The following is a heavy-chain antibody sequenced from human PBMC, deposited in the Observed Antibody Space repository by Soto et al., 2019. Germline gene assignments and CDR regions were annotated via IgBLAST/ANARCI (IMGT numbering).Heavy chain of an antibody. J-gene: IGHJ3*02. D-gene: IGHD3-22*01. CDR2: IYYSGST. CDR3: ARNDYDSSPYLSRRQHALDI. V-gene: IGHV4-31*03. Sequence: NPSETLSLTCTVSGVSISSGGYFWSWIRQLPGKGLEWIGYIYYSGSTYYNPSLKSRVSISVEASMNQISLRLSSVTAADTAVYYCARNDYDSSPYLSRRQHALDIWGQGTMVTV. CDR1: GVSISSGGYF.